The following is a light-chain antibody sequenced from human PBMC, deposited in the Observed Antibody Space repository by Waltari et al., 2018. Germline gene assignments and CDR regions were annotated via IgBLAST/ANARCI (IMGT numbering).Light chain of an antibody. CDR3: KQSNTWPPIT. CDR1: QSIADN. CDR2: GAS. J-gene: IGKJ5*01. V-gene: IGKV3-15*01. Sequence: EIVMTQSPATLSVSPGERATFSCRASQSIADNLAWYQQKPAQAPRLLIYGASTRATGVPARFRGSGSGTEFTLTLSSLQSEDVAVYYCKQSNTWPPITFGQGTRLEIK.